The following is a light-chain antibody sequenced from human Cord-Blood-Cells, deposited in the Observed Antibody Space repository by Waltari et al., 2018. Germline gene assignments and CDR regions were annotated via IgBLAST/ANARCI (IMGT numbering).Light chain of an antibody. J-gene: IGKJ3*01. CDR1: QSISSY. Sequence: DIQMTQSPSSLSASVGDRVTITCRASQSISSYLNWYQQKPGKAPKLRIYAASSLQSGDPSRFSGSGSGTDFTLTISSLQPEDFATYYCQQSYSTPFTFGPGTKVDIK. CDR2: AAS. V-gene: IGKV1-39*01. CDR3: QQSYSTPFT.